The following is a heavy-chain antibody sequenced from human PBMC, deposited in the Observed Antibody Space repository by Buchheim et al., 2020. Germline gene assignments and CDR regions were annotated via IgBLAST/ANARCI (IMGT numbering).Heavy chain of an antibody. CDR1: GHNFSNFW. V-gene: IGHV5-51*01. CDR2: IYPADSDT. J-gene: IGHJ3*02. D-gene: IGHD2-2*02. Sequence: EVQLVQSGAEVKKPGESLQISCQGSGHNFSNFWIGWVRQVPGKGLDWIGIIYPADSDTRSSPSFQGQVTISADKSISTTYPQWSSLKASDRAMYYCARQVVAAAIQGRDAFDIWGQGT. CDR3: ARQVVAAAIQGRDAFDI.